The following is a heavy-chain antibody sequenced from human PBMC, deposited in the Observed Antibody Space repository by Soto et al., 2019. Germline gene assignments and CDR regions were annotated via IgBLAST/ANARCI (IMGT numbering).Heavy chain of an antibody. V-gene: IGHV4-4*07. CDR1: GGSISSYY. J-gene: IGHJ5*02. CDR2: MYPSGST. D-gene: IGHD2-2*01. Sequence: QVQLQESGPGLVKPSETLSLTCTVSGGSISSYYWSWIRQPAGKGLEWIGRMYPSGSTNYNPSLKSRFTMSVDTSKNQFSLKLNSVTAADTAVYYCARYCNNATCYRWFDPWGQGTLVTVSS. CDR3: ARYCNNATCYRWFDP.